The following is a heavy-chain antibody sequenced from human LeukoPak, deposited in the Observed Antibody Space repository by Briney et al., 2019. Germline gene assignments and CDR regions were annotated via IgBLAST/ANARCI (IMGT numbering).Heavy chain of an antibody. Sequence: GRSLRLSCAASGFTFSSYAMHWVRQAPDKGLEWVAVISYDGSNKYYADSVKGRFTISRDNSKNTLYLQMNSLRAEDTAVYYCARDRSLQWEQRSSSFDYWGQGTLVTVSS. V-gene: IGHV3-30-3*01. CDR3: ARDRSLQWEQRSSSFDY. J-gene: IGHJ4*02. D-gene: IGHD1-26*01. CDR1: GFTFSSYA. CDR2: ISYDGSNK.